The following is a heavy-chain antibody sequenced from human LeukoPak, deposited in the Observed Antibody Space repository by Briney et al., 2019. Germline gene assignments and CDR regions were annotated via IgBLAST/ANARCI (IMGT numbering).Heavy chain of an antibody. Sequence: SETLSLTCTVSGGSISRYYWSWIRQPAGKGLEWIGRIYTSGSTNYNPSLKSRVTMSVDTSKNQFSLKLSSVTAADTAVYYCARGLSSSWYPSKNYYFDYWGQGTLVTVSS. J-gene: IGHJ4*02. CDR2: IYTSGST. CDR3: ARGLSSSWYPSKNYYFDY. CDR1: GGSISRYY. D-gene: IGHD6-13*01. V-gene: IGHV4-4*07.